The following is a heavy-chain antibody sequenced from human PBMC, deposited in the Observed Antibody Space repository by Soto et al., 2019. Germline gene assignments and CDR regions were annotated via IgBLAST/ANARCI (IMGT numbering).Heavy chain of an antibody. CDR1: GGSISSGDYY. J-gene: IGHJ5*02. CDR3: ARDRSYCSSTSCYNWFDP. V-gene: IGHV4-30-4*01. D-gene: IGHD2-2*01. CDR2: IYYSGST. Sequence: TLSLTCTVSGGSISSGDYYWSWIRQPPGKGLEWIGYIYYSGSTYYNPSLKSRVTISVDTSKNQFSLKLSSVTAADTAVYYCARDRSYCSSTSCYNWFDPWGQGTLVTVSS.